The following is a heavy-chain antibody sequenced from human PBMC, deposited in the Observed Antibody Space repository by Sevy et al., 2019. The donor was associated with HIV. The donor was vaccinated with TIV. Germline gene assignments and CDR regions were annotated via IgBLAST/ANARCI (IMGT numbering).Heavy chain of an antibody. CDR2: IKQDGSEK. D-gene: IGHD3-22*01. J-gene: IGHJ4*02. CDR3: ARVGVHYYDSSGPFDY. Sequence: GGSLRLSCAASGFTFSSYWMSWVRQAPGKGLEWVANIKQDGSEKYYVDSVKGRFTISRDNAKNSLYLQMNSLRAEDTAVYYCARVGVHYYDSSGPFDYWGQGTLVTVSS. V-gene: IGHV3-7*01. CDR1: GFTFSSYW.